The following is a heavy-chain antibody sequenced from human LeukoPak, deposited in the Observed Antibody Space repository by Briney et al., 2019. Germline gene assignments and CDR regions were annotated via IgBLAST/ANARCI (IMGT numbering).Heavy chain of an antibody. CDR2: IYHSGST. Sequence: NPSETLSLTCTVSGYSISSGYYWGWIRQPPGKGLEWIGSIYHSGSTYYNPSLKSRVTISVDTSKNQFSLKLSSVTAADTAVYYCARTGGAAADYWGQGTLVTVSS. D-gene: IGHD6-13*01. V-gene: IGHV4-38-2*02. CDR1: GYSISSGYY. CDR3: ARTGGAAADY. J-gene: IGHJ4*02.